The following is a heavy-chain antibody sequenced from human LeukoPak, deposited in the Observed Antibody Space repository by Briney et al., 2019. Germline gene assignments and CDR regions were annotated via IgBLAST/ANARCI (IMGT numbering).Heavy chain of an antibody. CDR2: INPSGGST. CDR3: ARGDCSSTSCLPD. V-gene: IGHV1-46*01. Sequence: ASVTVSCKASGYTFTSYYMHWVRQAPGQGLEWMGIINPSGGSTSYAQKFQGRVTMTRDTSTSTVYMELGSLRSEDSAVYYCARGDCSSTSCLPDWSQGTLVTVSS. J-gene: IGHJ4*02. CDR1: GYTFTSYY. D-gene: IGHD2-2*01.